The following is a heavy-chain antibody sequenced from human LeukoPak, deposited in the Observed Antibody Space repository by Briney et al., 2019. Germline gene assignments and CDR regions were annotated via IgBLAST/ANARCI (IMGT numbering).Heavy chain of an antibody. CDR2: LSGSDDST. Sequence: QPGGSLRLSCAASGFTFSSYGMSWVRQAPGKGLEWVSALSGSDDSTYYADSVKGRFTISRDSSKNTLYLQMNSLTVEDTALYYCAKGGRDGYSGNYYYMDVWGKGTTVTVSS. V-gene: IGHV3-23*01. CDR3: AKGGRDGYSGNYYYMDV. CDR1: GFTFSSYG. D-gene: IGHD5-24*01. J-gene: IGHJ6*03.